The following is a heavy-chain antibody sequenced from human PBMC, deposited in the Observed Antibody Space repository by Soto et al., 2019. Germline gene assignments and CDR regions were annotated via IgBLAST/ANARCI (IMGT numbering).Heavy chain of an antibody. CDR2: IYYSGST. V-gene: IGHV4-59*08. Sequence: SDTLSLTCTVSGGSISSYYWSWIRQPPGKGLEWIGYIYYSGSTNYNPSLKSRVTISVDTSKNQFSLKLSSVTAADTAVYYCARRATVDTRTYYYYGMDVWGQGTTVTVSS. J-gene: IGHJ6*02. CDR1: GGSISSYY. CDR3: ARRATVDTRTYYYYGMDV. D-gene: IGHD5-18*01.